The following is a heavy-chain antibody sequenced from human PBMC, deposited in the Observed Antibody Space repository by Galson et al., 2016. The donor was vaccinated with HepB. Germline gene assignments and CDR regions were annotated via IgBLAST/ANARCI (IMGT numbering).Heavy chain of an antibody. CDR2: MNPNSGNS. Sequence: SVKVSCKASGPTFASYDITWVRQATGQGLEWMGWMNPNSGNSGYAQKFQGRVTMTRDSSITTAYMELSSLRFEDTAVYYCARLSTSVTPERNYYFGMDVWGNGTTVTVSS. CDR1: GPTFASYD. CDR3: ARLSTSVTPERNYYFGMDV. V-gene: IGHV1-8*02. D-gene: IGHD4-17*01. J-gene: IGHJ6*04.